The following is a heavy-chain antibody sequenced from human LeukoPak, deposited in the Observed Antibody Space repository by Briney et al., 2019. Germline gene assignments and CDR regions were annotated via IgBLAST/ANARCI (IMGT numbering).Heavy chain of an antibody. D-gene: IGHD2-15*01. CDR3: ARLPTGYPNWFDP. J-gene: IGHJ5*02. V-gene: IGHV4-59*04. Sequence: SETLSLTCTVSGGSISSYYWSWIRQPPGKGLERIATIHSRGTTYYNASLESRVTISVDTSKNQFSLKLNSVTAADTAIYYCARLPTGYPNWFDPWGQGTLVTVSS. CDR2: IHSRGTT. CDR1: GGSISSYY.